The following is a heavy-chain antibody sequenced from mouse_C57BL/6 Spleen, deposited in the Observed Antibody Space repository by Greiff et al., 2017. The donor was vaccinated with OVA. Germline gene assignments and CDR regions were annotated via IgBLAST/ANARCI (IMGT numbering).Heavy chain of an antibody. J-gene: IGHJ1*03. D-gene: IGHD4-1*01. V-gene: IGHV1-82*01. CDR3: ARPELGRGGYFDV. CDR2: IYPGDGDT. Sequence: VQLQQSGPELVKPGASVKISCKASGYAFSSSWMNWVKQRPGKGLEWIGRIYPGDGDTNYNGKFKGKATLTADKSSSTAYMQLSSLTSEDSAVYFCARPELGRGGYFDVWGTGTTVTVSS. CDR1: GYAFSSSW.